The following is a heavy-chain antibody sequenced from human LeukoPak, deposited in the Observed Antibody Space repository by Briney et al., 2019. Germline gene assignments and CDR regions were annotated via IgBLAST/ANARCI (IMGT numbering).Heavy chain of an antibody. CDR2: IRSKAYGGTT. CDR3: TLGGNYGPFDY. D-gene: IGHD1-7*01. Sequence: QTGGSLRLSCAASGFTFSSYAMSWVRQAPGKGLEWVGFIRSKAYGGTTEYAASVKGRFTISRDDSKSIAYLQMNSLKTEDTAVYYCTLGGNYGPFDYWGQGTLVTVSS. V-gene: IGHV3-49*04. CDR1: GFTFSSYA. J-gene: IGHJ4*02.